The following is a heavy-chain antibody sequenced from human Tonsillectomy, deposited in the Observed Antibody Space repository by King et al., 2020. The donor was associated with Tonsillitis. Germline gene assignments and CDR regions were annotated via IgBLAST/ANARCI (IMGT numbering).Heavy chain of an antibody. D-gene: IGHD3-16*01. Sequence: VQLLESGPGLVKPSETLSLTCTVSGDSISTYYWSWIRQPPGKGLEWIGYIHFIGSTNYNPSLESRVTISVDTSKKQISLKLRSVTAADTAVYYCARGSRQGWGSGLTFDSWGQGTLVTVSS. CDR1: GDSISTYY. CDR3: ARGSRQGWGSGLTFDS. CDR2: IHFIGST. V-gene: IGHV4-59*01. J-gene: IGHJ4*02.